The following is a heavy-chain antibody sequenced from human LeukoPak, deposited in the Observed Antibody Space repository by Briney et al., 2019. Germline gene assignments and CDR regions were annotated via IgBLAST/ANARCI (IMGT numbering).Heavy chain of an antibody. CDR1: GGSISSYY. CDR2: IYCSRST. V-gene: IGHV4-59*01. J-gene: IGHJ6*02. D-gene: IGHD6-6*01. CDR3: ARDRLSDSSYHYYYYYGMDV. Sequence: SETLSLTCTVSGGSISSYYWSWIRQPPGKGLEWIGYIYCSRSTNYNPSLKSRVTISVDTSKNQFSLKLSSVTAADTAVYYCARDRLSDSSYHYYYYYGMDVWGQGTTVTVSS.